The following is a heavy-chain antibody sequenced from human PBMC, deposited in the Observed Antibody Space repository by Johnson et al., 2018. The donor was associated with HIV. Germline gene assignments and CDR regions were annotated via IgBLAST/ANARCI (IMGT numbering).Heavy chain of an antibody. CDR3: ARDGGYSSSGYKYAFDI. J-gene: IGHJ3*02. CDR1: GFTFSSYG. CDR2: IWYDGSNK. D-gene: IGHD6-13*01. V-gene: IGHV3-33*01. Sequence: QVQLVESGGGVVQPGGSLRLSCAASGFTFSSYGMHWVRQAPGKGLEWVAVIWYDGSNKYYADSVKGRFTISRDNSKNTLYLQMNSLRAEDTAVYYCARDGGYSSSGYKYAFDIWGQGTMATVSS.